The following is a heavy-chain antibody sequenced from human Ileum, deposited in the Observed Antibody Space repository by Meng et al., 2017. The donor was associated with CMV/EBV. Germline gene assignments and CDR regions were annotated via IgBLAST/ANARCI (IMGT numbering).Heavy chain of an antibody. CDR2: IKGDGSQK. J-gene: IGHJ4*02. V-gene: IGHV3-7*01. CDR1: GFTFSSYW. CDR3: ASQAWSGYSDY. Sequence: GESLKISCAASGFTFSSYWMTWVRQAPGKGLEWLANIKGDGSQKYYVDSVKGRFTISRDNAKNSVYLQMNSLRAEDTAVYYCASQAWSGYSDYWGQGTLVTVSS. D-gene: IGHD3-3*01.